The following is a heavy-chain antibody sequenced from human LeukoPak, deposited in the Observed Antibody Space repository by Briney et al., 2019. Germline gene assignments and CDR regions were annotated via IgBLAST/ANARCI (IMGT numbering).Heavy chain of an antibody. V-gene: IGHV4-4*02. D-gene: IGHD2-15*01. J-gene: IGHJ4*02. CDR3: ARDRYCSGRSCYGPPDY. Sequence: PSETLSLTCAVSGGSLTNDDWWNWVRQPPGKGLEWIGEIYHSGSTNYNPSLKSRVTISIDTSKNQFSLKLNSVTAADTAVYYCARDRYCSGRSCYGPPDYWGQGVLITVSS. CDR2: IYHSGST. CDR1: GGSLTNDDW.